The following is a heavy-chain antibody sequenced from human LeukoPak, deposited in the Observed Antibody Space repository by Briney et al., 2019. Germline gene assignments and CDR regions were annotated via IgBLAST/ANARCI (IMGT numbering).Heavy chain of an antibody. V-gene: IGHV3-7*01. D-gene: IGHD1-26*01. CDR2: IKQDGSEK. J-gene: IGHJ4*02. Sequence: PGGSLRLSCAASGFTFTSYWMSWVRQAPGKGLEWVANIKQDGSEKYYVDSVKGRFTISRDNAKNSLYLQMNSLRAEDTAVYYCAREWWELNFDYWGQGTLVTVSS. CDR1: GFTFTSYW. CDR3: AREWWELNFDY.